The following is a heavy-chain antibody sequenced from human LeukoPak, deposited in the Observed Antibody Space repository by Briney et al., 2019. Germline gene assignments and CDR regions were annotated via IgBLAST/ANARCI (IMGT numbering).Heavy chain of an antibody. J-gene: IGHJ4*02. D-gene: IGHD3-22*01. CDR1: GFTLSDYY. V-gene: IGHV3-11*01. CDR2: ISSSGSTI. Sequence: GGSLRLSCAASGFTLSDYYMSWIRQAPGKGLEWVSYISSSGSTIYYADSVKGRFTISRDNAKNSLYLQMNSLRAEDTAVYYCARHSHYYDSSGYYAFDYWGQGTLVTVSS. CDR3: ARHSHYYDSSGYYAFDY.